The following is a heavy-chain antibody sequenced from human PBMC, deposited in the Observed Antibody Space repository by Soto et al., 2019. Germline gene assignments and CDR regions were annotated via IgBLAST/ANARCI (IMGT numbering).Heavy chain of an antibody. CDR2: IYYTEST. Sequence: ETLSLSCSVSGECISSYYWNWIRQPPGKGLEWIGYIYYTESTNYNPSLKSRVTISADTSKNQCSLKLSSVTAADTAVYYCARAGARNYFWSGPIDYWGQGTLVTVSS. J-gene: IGHJ4*02. D-gene: IGHD3-3*01. CDR3: ARAGARNYFWSGPIDY. V-gene: IGHV4-59*01. CDR1: GECISSYY.